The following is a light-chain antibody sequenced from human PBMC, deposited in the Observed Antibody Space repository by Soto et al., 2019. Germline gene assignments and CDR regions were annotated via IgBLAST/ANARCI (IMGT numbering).Light chain of an antibody. V-gene: IGLV2-14*01. CDR3: SSYTSSRYD. CDR2: DVS. Sequence: QSALTQPASVSGSPGQSITISCTGTSSDVGGYNYVSWYQQHPGKAPKLMIYDVSNRPSGVSNRFSGSKSGNTASLTISGRQAEDEADYYCSSYTSSRYDFGTGTKLTVL. CDR1: SSDVGGYNY. J-gene: IGLJ1*01.